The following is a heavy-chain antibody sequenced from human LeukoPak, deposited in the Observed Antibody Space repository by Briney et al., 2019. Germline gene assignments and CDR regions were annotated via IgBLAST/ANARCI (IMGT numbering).Heavy chain of an antibody. D-gene: IGHD2-15*01. V-gene: IGHV3-11*01. Sequence: LSLPCAVYGASLSGCYWNGIRRAPGKGLEGVSYISSSGSIICYADSLEGRFTISRDNDKNSLYLQMNGLRAEDTAVYYCARGGGGNCYFDYWGQGTLVTVSS. CDR3: ARGGGGNCYFDY. J-gene: IGHJ4*02. CDR1: GASLSGCY. CDR2: ISSSGSII.